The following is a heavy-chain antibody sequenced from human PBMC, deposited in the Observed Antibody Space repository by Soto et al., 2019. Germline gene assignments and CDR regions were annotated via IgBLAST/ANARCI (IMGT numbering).Heavy chain of an antibody. Sequence: GGSLRLSCAASGFTFSSYDMHWVRQATGKGLEWVSAIGTAGDTYYPGSVKGRFTISRENAKNSLYLQMNSLRAEDTAVYYCARGPRSIDSSGFYLDYWGQGTLVTVSS. V-gene: IGHV3-13*01. D-gene: IGHD3-22*01. J-gene: IGHJ4*02. CDR1: GFTFSSYD. CDR3: ARGPRSIDSSGFYLDY. CDR2: IGTAGDT.